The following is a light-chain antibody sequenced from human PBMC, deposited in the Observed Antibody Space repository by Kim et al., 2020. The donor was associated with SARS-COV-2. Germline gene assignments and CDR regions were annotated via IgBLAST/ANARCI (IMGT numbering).Light chain of an antibody. CDR2: QDS. CDR1: KLGDKY. CDR3: QAWDSSTVV. J-gene: IGLJ2*01. V-gene: IGLV3-1*01. Sequence: SVSPGQTASITCSGEKLGDKYGCWYQQKPGQSPVLGIYQDSKRPSGIPERFSGSNSGNTATLTISGTQAMDEADYYCQAWDSSTVVFGGGTQLTVL.